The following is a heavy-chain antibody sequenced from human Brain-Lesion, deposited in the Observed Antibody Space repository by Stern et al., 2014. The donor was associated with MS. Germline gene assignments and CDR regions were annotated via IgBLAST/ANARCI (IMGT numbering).Heavy chain of an antibody. CDR3: ARGERWFDS. V-gene: IGHV3-74*02. CDR2: VNNDGRRT. CDR1: GFTFSNYW. Sequence: EVQLVQSGGGFVQPGGSLRLSCAASGFTFSNYWLHWVCQAPGKGLVWVSRVNNDGRRTSYADSVKGRFTMSRDNAKNTLYLQMNSLRVEDTAIYYCARGERWFDSWGQGTLVTVSS. J-gene: IGHJ5*01. D-gene: IGHD3-10*01.